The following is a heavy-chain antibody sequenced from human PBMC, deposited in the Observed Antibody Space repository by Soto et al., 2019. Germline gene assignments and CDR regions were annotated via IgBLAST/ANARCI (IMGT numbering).Heavy chain of an antibody. CDR2: ISWNSGSI. V-gene: IGHV3-9*01. Sequence: GGSLRLSCAASGFTFDDYAMHWVRQAPGKGLEWVSGISWNSGSIGYADSVKGRFTISRDNAKNSLYLQMNSLRAEDTALYYCAKPSAGPDFDYWGQGTLVTVSS. CDR3: AKPSAGPDFDY. CDR1: GFTFDDYA. J-gene: IGHJ4*02. D-gene: IGHD6-13*01.